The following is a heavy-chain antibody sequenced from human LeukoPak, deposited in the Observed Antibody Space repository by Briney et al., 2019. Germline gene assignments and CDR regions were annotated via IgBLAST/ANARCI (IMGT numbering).Heavy chain of an antibody. CDR2: IYYSGST. CDR1: GGSITSYY. CDR3: AGGAEEMATIHGLDY. J-gene: IGHJ4*02. D-gene: IGHD5-24*01. V-gene: IGHV4-59*06. Sequence: KPSETLSLTCTVSGGSITSYYWSWIRQTPGKGLEWIGYIYYSGSTYYNPSLKSRVTISVDTSKNQFSLKLSSVTAADTAVYYCAGGAEEMATIHGLDYWGQGTLVTVSS.